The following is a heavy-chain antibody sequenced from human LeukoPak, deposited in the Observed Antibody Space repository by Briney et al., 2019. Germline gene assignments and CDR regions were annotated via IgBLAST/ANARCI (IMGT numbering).Heavy chain of an antibody. J-gene: IGHJ4*02. CDR3: AKDLGGSGFY. Sequence: GGSLRLSCAASGFTFSSYTMSWVRQAPGKVLEWVSAISGSGGSTYYADSAKGRFTISRDNSKNTLYLQMNSLRAEDTAVYYCAKDLGGSGFYWGQGTLVTVSS. V-gene: IGHV3-23*01. CDR1: GFTFSSYT. CDR2: ISGSGGST. D-gene: IGHD3-10*01.